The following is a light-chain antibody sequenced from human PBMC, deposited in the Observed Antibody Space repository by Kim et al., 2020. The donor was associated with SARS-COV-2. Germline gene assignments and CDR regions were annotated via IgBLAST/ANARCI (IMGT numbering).Light chain of an antibody. V-gene: IGKV1-27*01. CDR1: QGVGNY. J-gene: IGKJ1*01. CDR3: QKYNSAPQT. CDR2: ATS. Sequence: DIQMTQSPSSLSASVGDRVTITCRASQGVGNYLAWYQQKPGKAPKLLIYATSALHSGVPSRFSGSGSGTDFTLTISSLQPEDVATYYCQKYNSAPQTFGQGTKVDIK.